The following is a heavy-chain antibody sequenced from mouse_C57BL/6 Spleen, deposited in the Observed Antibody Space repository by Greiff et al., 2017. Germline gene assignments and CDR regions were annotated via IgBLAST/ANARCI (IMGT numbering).Heavy chain of an antibody. CDR2: INPSTGGT. CDR1: GYSFTGYY. V-gene: IGHV1-42*01. J-gene: IGHJ4*01. Sequence: VQLKQSGPELVKPGASVKISCKASGYSFTGYYMNWVKQSPEKSLEWIGEINPSTGGTTYNQKFKAKATLTVDKSSSTAYRQLKSLTSEDSAVYYGASFYGSSSYYAMDYWGQGTSVTVSS. CDR3: ASFYGSSSYYAMDY. D-gene: IGHD1-1*01.